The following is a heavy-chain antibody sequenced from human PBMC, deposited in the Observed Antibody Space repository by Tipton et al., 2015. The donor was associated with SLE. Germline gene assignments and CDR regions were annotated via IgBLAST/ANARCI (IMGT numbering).Heavy chain of an antibody. CDR2: IYYSGST. CDR3: ARGALVAAVFDAFDI. Sequence: GLVKPSETLSLTCSVSGDSVSSSSYYWVWIRQPPGKGLEWIGYIYYSGSTSYNPSLKSRVTISVDTSKKQLSLKLSSVTAADTAVYYCARGALVAAVFDAFDIWGQVTMVTVSS. D-gene: IGHD2-2*01. V-gene: IGHV4-61*01. J-gene: IGHJ3*02. CDR1: GDSVSSSSYY.